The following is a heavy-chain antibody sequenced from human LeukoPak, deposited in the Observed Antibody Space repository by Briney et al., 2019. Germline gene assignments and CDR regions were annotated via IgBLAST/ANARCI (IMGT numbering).Heavy chain of an antibody. J-gene: IGHJ4*02. CDR3: ARLIPDCSGGSCYSYGTNFDY. CDR2: IYYSGST. CDR1: GGSISSYY. Sequence: SETLSLTCTVSGGSISSYYWSWIRQPPGKGLEWIGYIYYSGSTNYNPSLKSRVTISVDTSKNQFSLKLSSVTAADTAVYYCARLIPDCSGGSCYSYGTNFDYWGQGTLVTVSS. D-gene: IGHD2-15*01. V-gene: IGHV4-59*08.